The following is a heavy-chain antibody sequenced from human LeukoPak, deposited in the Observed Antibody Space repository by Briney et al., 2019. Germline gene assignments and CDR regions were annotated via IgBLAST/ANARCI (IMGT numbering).Heavy chain of an antibody. D-gene: IGHD3-22*01. CDR2: IYYSGRT. CDR1: GGSISSSSYY. V-gene: IGHV4-39*01. J-gene: IGHJ1*01. Sequence: SETLSLICTVSGGSISSSSYYRGWIRQPPGKGLEWIGEIYYSGRTYQNPSLRSRVSMSVDTSKNHFSLELHSVTATDTAVYYCARRRYYDSTGYFDWGRGSLVTVPS. CDR3: ARRRYYDSTGYFD.